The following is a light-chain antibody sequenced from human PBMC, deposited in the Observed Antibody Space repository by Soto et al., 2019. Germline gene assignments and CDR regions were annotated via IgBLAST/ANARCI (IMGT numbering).Light chain of an antibody. Sequence: AIQLTQSPSSLSASVGDRVTITCRASQGISSALAWYQQKPGKAPKLLIYDASSLESGVPSRFSGSGSGTDFTLTISSLQPEDFANYYCQQFNSYPGFGGGTKVEIK. CDR2: DAS. J-gene: IGKJ4*01. CDR1: QGISSA. CDR3: QQFNSYPG. V-gene: IGKV1-13*02.